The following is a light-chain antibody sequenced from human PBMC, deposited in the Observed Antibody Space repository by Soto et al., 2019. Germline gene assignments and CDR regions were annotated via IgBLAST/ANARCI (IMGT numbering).Light chain of an antibody. CDR1: SSDVGGYNY. Sequence: QSALTQPRSVSGSPGQSVTISCTGTSSDVGGYNYVSWYQQHPGKAPQLIIYDVSERPSGIPDRFSGSKSGSTASLTISGLQAEDEADYYCCSCASSYSVAVFGGGTKLTVL. CDR3: CSCASSYSVAV. J-gene: IGLJ2*01. CDR2: DVS. V-gene: IGLV2-11*01.